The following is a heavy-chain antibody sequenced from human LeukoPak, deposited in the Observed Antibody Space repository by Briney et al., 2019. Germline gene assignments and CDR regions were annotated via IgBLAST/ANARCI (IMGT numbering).Heavy chain of an antibody. CDR1: GFTFSSYA. V-gene: IGHV3-30-3*01. CDR2: ISSDGSNK. J-gene: IGHJ4*02. CDR3: ARRSRDGYNYGGYFDY. D-gene: IGHD5-24*01. Sequence: GGSLRLSCAASGFTFSSYAMHWVRQAPGKGLEWVAFISSDGSNKYYADSVKGRFTISRDNAKNSLYLQMNSLRAEDTAVYYCARRSRDGYNYGGYFDYWGQGTLVTVSS.